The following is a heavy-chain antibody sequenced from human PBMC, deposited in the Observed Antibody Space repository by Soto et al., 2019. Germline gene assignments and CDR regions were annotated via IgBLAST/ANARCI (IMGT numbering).Heavy chain of an antibody. CDR3: ARGELLLAPFDY. Sequence: GGSLRLSCAASGFTFSSYEMNWVRQAPGKGLEWVSYISSSGSTIYYADSVKGRFTISRDNAKNSPYLQMNSLRAEDTAVYYCARGELLLAPFDYWGQGTLVTVSS. J-gene: IGHJ4*02. D-gene: IGHD1-26*01. CDR1: GFTFSSYE. V-gene: IGHV3-48*03. CDR2: ISSSGSTI.